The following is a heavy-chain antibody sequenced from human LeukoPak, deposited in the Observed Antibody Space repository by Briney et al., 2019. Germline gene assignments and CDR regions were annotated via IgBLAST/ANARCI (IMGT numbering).Heavy chain of an antibody. D-gene: IGHD3-16*01. CDR2: IYYSGST. CDR1: GGSISSYY. CDR3: ARDYGDYGMGV. V-gene: IGHV4-59*06. Sequence: SETLSLTCTVSGGSISSYYWSWISQHPGKGLEWIGYIYYSGSTYYNPSLKSRVTISVDTSKNQFSLKLSSVTAADTAVYYCARDYGDYGMGVWGQGTTVTVSS. J-gene: IGHJ6*02.